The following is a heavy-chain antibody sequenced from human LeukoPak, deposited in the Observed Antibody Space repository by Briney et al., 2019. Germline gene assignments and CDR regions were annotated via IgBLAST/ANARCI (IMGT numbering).Heavy chain of an antibody. J-gene: IGHJ4*02. D-gene: IGHD6-6*01. CDR3: ARGSYSNSGLDY. CDR2: IYTSGSI. V-gene: IGHV4-61*02. CDR1: GDSISSGNYY. Sequence: SETLSLTCTVSGDSISSGNYYWSWIRQPAGKGLEWIGRIYTSGSIHYNPPLKSRVTMSIGTSKNQFSLKLNSVTAADTAVYFCARGSYSNSGLDYWGQGTLVTVSS.